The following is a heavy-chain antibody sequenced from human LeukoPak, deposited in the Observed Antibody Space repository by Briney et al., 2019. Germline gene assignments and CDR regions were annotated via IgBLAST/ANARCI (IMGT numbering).Heavy chain of an antibody. V-gene: IGHV3-7*03. CDR1: GFIFSSYW. J-gene: IGHJ4*02. D-gene: IGHD1-26*01. CDR2: IKQDGSEK. CDR3: ARIRWDLLIPSDY. Sequence: GGSLRLSCAASGFIFSSYWTSWVRQAPGKGLEWVANIKQDGSEKYYVDSVKGRFTISRDNAKNSLYLQMSSLRAEDTAVYYCARIRWDLLIPSDYWGQGTLVTVSS.